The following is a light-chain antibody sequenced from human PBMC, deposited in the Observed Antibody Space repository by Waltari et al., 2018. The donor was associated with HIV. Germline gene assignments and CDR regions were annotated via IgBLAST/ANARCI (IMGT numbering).Light chain of an antibody. CDR1: QSVSSSY. Sequence: EIVLTQSPGTLSLSPGERATLSCRASQSVSSSYLAWYQRKPGQAPRLLMYGASSRATGIPDRFSGSGSGTDFTLTINRLEPEDFAVYYCQQNAGSPPYSFGQGTKLESK. CDR3: QQNAGSPPYS. J-gene: IGKJ2*03. CDR2: GAS. V-gene: IGKV3-20*01.